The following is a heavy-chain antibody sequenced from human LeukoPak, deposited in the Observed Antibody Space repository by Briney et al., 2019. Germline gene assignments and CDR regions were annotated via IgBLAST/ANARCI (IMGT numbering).Heavy chain of an antibody. D-gene: IGHD5-18*01. J-gene: IGHJ4*02. CDR1: GGTFSSYA. V-gene: IGHV1-69*05. Sequence: GASVKVSCKASGGTFSSYAISWVRQAPGQGLEWMGGIIPIFGTANYAQKFQGRVTITTDESTSTAYMELSSLRSEDTAVYYCARGDTAMKYTGSNFDYWGQGTLVTVSS. CDR2: IIPIFGTA. CDR3: ARGDTAMKYTGSNFDY.